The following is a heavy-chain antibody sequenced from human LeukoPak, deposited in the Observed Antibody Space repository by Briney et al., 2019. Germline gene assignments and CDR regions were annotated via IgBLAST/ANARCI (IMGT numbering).Heavy chain of an antibody. V-gene: IGHV1-3*01. CDR1: GYTFTSYA. CDR3: ARGAGSGSYYKGPIQYFDY. J-gene: IGHJ4*02. D-gene: IGHD3-10*01. Sequence: ASGTVSCKASGYTFTSYAMHWVRQAPGQRLEWMGWINAGNGNTKYSQKFQGRVTITRDTSASTAYMELSSLRSEDTAVYYCARGAGSGSYYKGPIQYFDYWGQGTLVTVSS. CDR2: INAGNGNT.